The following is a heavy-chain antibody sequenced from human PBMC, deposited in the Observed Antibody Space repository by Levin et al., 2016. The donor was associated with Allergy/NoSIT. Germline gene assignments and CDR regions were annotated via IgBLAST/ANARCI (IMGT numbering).Heavy chain of an antibody. CDR2: VNPNSGNT. CDR1: GYTFTTYD. J-gene: IGHJ6*03. Sequence: ASVKVSCKASGYTFTTYDINWVRQAPGQGLEWMGWVNPNSGNTGYAQTFQGRVTLTTDTSINAAYMELNSLTSEDTAIYYCARSPTGNFWSGYYTSYYNYYMDVWGNGTAVTVSS. CDR3: ARSPTGNFWSGYYTSYYNYYMDV. V-gene: IGHV1-8*01. D-gene: IGHD3-3*01.